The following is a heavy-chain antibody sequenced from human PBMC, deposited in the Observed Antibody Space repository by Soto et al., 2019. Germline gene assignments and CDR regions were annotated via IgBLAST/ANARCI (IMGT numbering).Heavy chain of an antibody. J-gene: IGHJ6*03. V-gene: IGHV1-3*01. Sequence: QVQLVQSGAEVKKPGASVKVSCKASGYTFTSYAMHWVRQAPGQRLEWMGWINAGNGNTKYSQKFQGRVTITRDTSASTAYMELSSLRSEDTAVYYCARGGLPLYYYGSGSSYYYYYMDVWGKGTTVTVSS. CDR2: INAGNGNT. CDR1: GYTFTSYA. CDR3: ARGGLPLYYYGSGSSYYYYYMDV. D-gene: IGHD3-10*01.